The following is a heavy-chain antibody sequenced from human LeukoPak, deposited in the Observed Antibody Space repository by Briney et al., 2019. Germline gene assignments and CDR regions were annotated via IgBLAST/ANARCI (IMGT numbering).Heavy chain of an antibody. V-gene: IGHV1-8*02. J-gene: IGHJ4*02. D-gene: IGHD1-1*01. Sequence: GASVKVSCKASGYTFTGYYMHWVRQAPGQGLEWMGWMNPNSGNTSYAQKFQGRVTMTRNTSISTAYMELSSLRSEDTAVYYCARGTANGGPGYWGQGTLVTVSS. CDR2: MNPNSGNT. CDR1: GYTFTGYY. CDR3: ARGTANGGPGY.